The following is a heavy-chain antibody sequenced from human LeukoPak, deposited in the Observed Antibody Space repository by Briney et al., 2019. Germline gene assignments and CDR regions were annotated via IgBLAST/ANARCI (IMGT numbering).Heavy chain of an antibody. CDR2: IIPIFGTA. V-gene: IGHV1-69*05. CDR1: GGTFSSYA. Sequence: SVKVSCKASGGTFSSYAISWVRQAPGQGLEWMGGIIPIFGTAKYAQKFQGRVTITTDESTSTAYMELSSLRSEDTAVYYCARAGYCSSTSCYPVDLYYYYYYMDVWGKGTTVTVSS. J-gene: IGHJ6*03. D-gene: IGHD2-2*01. CDR3: ARAGYCSSTSCYPVDLYYYYYYMDV.